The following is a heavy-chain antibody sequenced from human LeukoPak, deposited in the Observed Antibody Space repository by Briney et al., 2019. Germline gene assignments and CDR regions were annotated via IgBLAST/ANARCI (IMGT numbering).Heavy chain of an antibody. V-gene: IGHV3-23*01. CDR3: AKVWYRSYYDILTGYYSDY. D-gene: IGHD3-9*01. Sequence: GGSLSLSCAASGFTFSSYAMSWVRQAPGKGLEWVSAISGSGGSTYYADSVKGRFTISRDNSKNTLYLQMNSLRAEDTAVYYCAKVWYRSYYDILTGYYSDYWGQGTLVTVSS. CDR2: ISGSGGST. CDR1: GFTFSSYA. J-gene: IGHJ4*02.